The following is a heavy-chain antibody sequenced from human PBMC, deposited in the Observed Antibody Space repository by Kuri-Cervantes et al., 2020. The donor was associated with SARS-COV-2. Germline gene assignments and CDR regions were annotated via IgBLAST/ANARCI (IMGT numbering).Heavy chain of an antibody. D-gene: IGHD6-13*01. J-gene: IGHJ4*02. Sequence: GESLKISCAASGLTFSSYAMHWVRQAPGKGLEWVAVISYDGSNKYYADSVKGRFTISRDNSKNTLYLQMNSLRAEDTAVYYCAKDWWSRGIAAAGRPTGVDYWGQGTLVTVSS. CDR3: AKDWWSRGIAAAGRPTGVDY. CDR2: ISYDGSNK. V-gene: IGHV3-30-3*01. CDR1: GLTFSSYA.